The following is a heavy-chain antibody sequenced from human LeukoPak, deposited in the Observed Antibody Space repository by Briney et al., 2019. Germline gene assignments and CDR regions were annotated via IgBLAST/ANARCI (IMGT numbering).Heavy chain of an antibody. J-gene: IGHJ4*02. CDR3: ARRITMVRGGRPSDY. V-gene: IGHV1-18*04. Sequence: ASVKVSCKASGYTFTSYGISWVRQAPGQGLEWMGWISAYNGNTNYAQKLQGRVTMTADTSTSTAYMELRSLRSDDTAMYYCARRITMVRGGRPSDYWGQGTLVTVSS. CDR2: ISAYNGNT. D-gene: IGHD3-10*01. CDR1: GYTFTSYG.